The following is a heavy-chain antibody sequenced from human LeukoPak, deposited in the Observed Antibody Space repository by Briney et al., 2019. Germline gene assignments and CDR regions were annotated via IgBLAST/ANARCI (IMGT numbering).Heavy chain of an antibody. CDR1: GFTFDDYA. Sequence: GGSLRLSCAASGFTFDDYAMHWARQAPGKGLERVSLISGDGGSTYYADSVKGRFTISRDNSKNSLYLQMDSLRTEDTALYYCAKDGGSSGYYRRPDYWGQGTLVTVSS. J-gene: IGHJ4*02. D-gene: IGHD3-22*01. CDR2: ISGDGGST. V-gene: IGHV3-43*02. CDR3: AKDGGSSGYYRRPDY.